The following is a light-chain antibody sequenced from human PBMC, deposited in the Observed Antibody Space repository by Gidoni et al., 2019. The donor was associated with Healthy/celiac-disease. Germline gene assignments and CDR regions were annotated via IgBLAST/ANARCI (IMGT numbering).Light chain of an antibody. CDR1: KLGDKY. Sequence: SSELTQPPSVSVSPGQTASITCSGDKLGDKYACWYQQKPGQSPVLVIYQDSKRPSGIPERFSGSNSGNTATRTISGTQAMDEADYYGQAWDSTHVVFGGGTKLTVL. CDR3: QAWDSTHVV. V-gene: IGLV3-1*01. CDR2: QDS. J-gene: IGLJ2*01.